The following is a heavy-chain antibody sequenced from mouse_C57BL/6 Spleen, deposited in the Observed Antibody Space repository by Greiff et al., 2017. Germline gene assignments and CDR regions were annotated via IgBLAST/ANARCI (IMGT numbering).Heavy chain of an antibody. Sequence: QVQLQQPGTELVKPGASVKLSCKASGYTFTSYWMHWVKQRPGQGLEWIGNINPSNGGTNYNEKFKSKATLTVDKSSSTAYMQLSSLTSEDSAVYYCARYGSSYGYWYFEVWGTGTTGTVSS. J-gene: IGHJ1*03. V-gene: IGHV1-53*01. CDR1: GYTFTSYW. D-gene: IGHD1-1*01. CDR2: INPSNGGT. CDR3: ARYGSSYGYWYFEV.